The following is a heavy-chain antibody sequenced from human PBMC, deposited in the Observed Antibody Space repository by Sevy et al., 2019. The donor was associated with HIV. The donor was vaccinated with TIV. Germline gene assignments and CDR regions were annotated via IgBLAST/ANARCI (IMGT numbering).Heavy chain of an antibody. Sequence: GGSLRLSCAASGFTFSSYAMSCVRQAPGKGLEWVSAISGSGGSTYYADSVKGRFTISRDNSKNTLYLQMNSLRAEDTAVYYCAKGGSWVTRPDWYFDLWGRGTLVTVSS. J-gene: IGHJ2*01. CDR1: GFTFSSYA. CDR3: AKGGSWVTRPDWYFDL. V-gene: IGHV3-23*01. D-gene: IGHD4-17*01. CDR2: ISGSGGST.